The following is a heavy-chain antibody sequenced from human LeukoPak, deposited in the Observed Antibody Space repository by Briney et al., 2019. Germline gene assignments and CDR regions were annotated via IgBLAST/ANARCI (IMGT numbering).Heavy chain of an antibody. D-gene: IGHD1-26*01. J-gene: IGHJ4*02. CDR1: GYSFNTYW. CDR2: IYPGDSDT. V-gene: IGHV5-51*01. Sequence: GESLKISCKGSGYSFNTYWIGWVRQMPGKGLEWMGIIYPGDSDTKYSPSFQGQVTISADKSISTAYLQWSSLKASDTAMYYCARLGGGHIVGATSLPFDYWGQGTLVTVSS. CDR3: ARLGGGHIVGATSLPFDY.